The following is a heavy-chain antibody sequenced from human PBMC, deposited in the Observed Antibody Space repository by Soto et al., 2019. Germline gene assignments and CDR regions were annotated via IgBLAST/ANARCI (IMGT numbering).Heavy chain of an antibody. D-gene: IGHD3-16*01. CDR2: IKQDGSEK. V-gene: IGHV3-7*04. CDR3: AREGFRGAMSFYGMDV. CDR1: GFTFSSYW. J-gene: IGHJ6*02. Sequence: EVPLVESGGGLVQPGGSLRLSCAASGFTFSSYWMSWVRQAPGKGLEWVANIKQDGSEKYYVDSVKGRFTISRDNAENAMYLQMNSLRAEETAVYYCAREGFRGAMSFYGMDVWGQGTTVTVSS.